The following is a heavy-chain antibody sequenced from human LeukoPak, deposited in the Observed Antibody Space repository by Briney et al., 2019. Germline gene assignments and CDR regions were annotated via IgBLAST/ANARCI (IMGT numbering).Heavy chain of an antibody. V-gene: IGHV4-34*01. CDR2: INHSGST. D-gene: IGHD3-10*01. CDR1: GGSFSGYY. J-gene: IGHJ6*03. CDR3: ARVGSMVRGVVVTDRYYYMDV. Sequence: PSETLSLTCAVYGGSFSGYYWSWIRQPPGKGLEWIGEINHSGSTNYNPSLKSRVTVSVDTSKNQFSLKLSSVTAADTAVYYCARVGSMVRGVVVTDRYYYMDVWGKGTTVTVSS.